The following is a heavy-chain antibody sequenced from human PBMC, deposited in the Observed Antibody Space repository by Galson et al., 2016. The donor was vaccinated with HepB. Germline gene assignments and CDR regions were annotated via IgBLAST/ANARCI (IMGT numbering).Heavy chain of an antibody. D-gene: IGHD3-16*01. J-gene: IGHJ3*02. CDR3: ARDWGSNRHFAFDI. V-gene: IGHV6-1*01. CDR2: TYYRSKWYN. CDR1: GDSVSSNSVA. Sequence: CAISGDSVSSNSVAWNWIRQSPSRGLEWLGRTYYRSKWYNDYAVSVKSRITINPDTSKNQFSLQLSSVTPEDTAVYYCARDWGSNRHFAFDIWGQGTMVTVSS.